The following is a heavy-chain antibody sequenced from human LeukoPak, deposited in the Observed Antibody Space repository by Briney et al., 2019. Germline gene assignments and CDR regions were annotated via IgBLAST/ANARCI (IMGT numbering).Heavy chain of an antibody. V-gene: IGHV3-11*04. J-gene: IGHJ4*02. CDR1: GFTFSGYY. D-gene: IGHD4-17*01. Sequence: PGGSLRLSCAASGFTFSGYYMSWIRQAPGKGLEWVSYISSSGSTIYYADSVKGRFTISRDNAKNSLYLQMNSLRAEDTAVYYCARSPLTVTTRLHFDYWGQGTLVTVSS. CDR3: ARSPLTVTTRLHFDY. CDR2: ISSSGSTI.